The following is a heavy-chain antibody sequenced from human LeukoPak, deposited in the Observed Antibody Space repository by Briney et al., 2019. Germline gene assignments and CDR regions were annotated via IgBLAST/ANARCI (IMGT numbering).Heavy chain of an antibody. CDR2: ISSSSSYI. J-gene: IGHJ5*02. Sequence: GGSLRLSCAASGFTFSSYSMNWVRQAPGKGLEWVSSISSSSSYIYYADSVKGRFTISRDNAKNSLYLQMNSLRAEDTAVYYCATATTGYCSSTSCSPWGQGTLVTVSS. D-gene: IGHD2-2*01. V-gene: IGHV3-21*01. CDR1: GFTFSSYS. CDR3: ATATTGYCSSTSCSP.